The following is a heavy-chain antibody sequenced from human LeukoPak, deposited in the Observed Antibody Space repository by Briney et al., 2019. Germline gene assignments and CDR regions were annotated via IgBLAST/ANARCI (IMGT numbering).Heavy chain of an antibody. D-gene: IGHD2-15*01. CDR2: IYTSGST. J-gene: IGHJ5*02. Sequence: SETLSLTCTVSGGSIGSGSYYWSWIRQPAGKGLEGIGRIYTSGSTNYNPSLKSRVTISVDTSKNQFSLKLSSVTAADTAVYYCAREQMRPDILFDPWGQGTLVTVSS. V-gene: IGHV4-61*02. CDR3: AREQMRPDILFDP. CDR1: GGSIGSGSYY.